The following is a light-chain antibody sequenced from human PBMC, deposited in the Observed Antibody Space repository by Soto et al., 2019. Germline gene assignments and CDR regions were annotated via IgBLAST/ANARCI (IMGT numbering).Light chain of an antibody. J-gene: IGKJ2*01. CDR2: DAS. V-gene: IGKV1-5*01. Sequence: DIQMTQSPSTLSASVGDRVTITCRASQSISTWLAWYQQKPGKAPKLLIYDASSLESGVPSRFSGSGFGTEFTLTISSLQPDDSATYYCQQYNSYLYTFGQGTKLEIK. CDR1: QSISTW. CDR3: QQYNSYLYT.